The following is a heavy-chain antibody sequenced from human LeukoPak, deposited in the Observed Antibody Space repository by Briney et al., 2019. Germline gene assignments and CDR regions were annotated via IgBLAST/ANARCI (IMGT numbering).Heavy chain of an antibody. J-gene: IGHJ4*02. D-gene: IGHD1-26*01. CDR2: IKQDGSEK. V-gene: IGHV3-7*01. CDR1: GFTFSSYW. CDR3: ARDSIVGAYYFDY. Sequence: PGGSLRLSCAASGFTFSSYWMSWVRQAPGKGLEWVANIKQDGSEKYYVDSVKGRFTISRDNAENSLYLQMNSLRAEDTAVYYCARDSIVGAYYFDYWGQGTLVTVSS.